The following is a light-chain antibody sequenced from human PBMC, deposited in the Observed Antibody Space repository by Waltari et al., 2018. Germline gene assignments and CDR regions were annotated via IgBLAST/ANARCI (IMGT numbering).Light chain of an antibody. Sequence: QSALTQPPSASGSPGQSVTLSCTGTSSDVGGYNYVSGYQQHPGKAPKLMIYEVSKRPSGVPDRFSGSKSGNTASLTVSGLQAEDEADYYCSSYAGSNNLVFGGGTKLTVL. CDR3: SSYAGSNNLV. CDR1: SSDVGGYNY. J-gene: IGLJ2*01. CDR2: EVS. V-gene: IGLV2-8*01.